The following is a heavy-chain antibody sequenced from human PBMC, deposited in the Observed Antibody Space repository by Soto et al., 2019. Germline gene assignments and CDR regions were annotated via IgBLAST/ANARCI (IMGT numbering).Heavy chain of an antibody. CDR3: AKETNYYDRSGYFSRAFDV. Sequence: EVQLVESGGGLVQPGGSLRLSCAASGFAFSASTMNWVRQAPGKGPEWISYISSSSSVIHYADSVKGRFTISRDNAQNSLFLQMSGLRDEDTAVYFCAKETNYYDRSGYFSRAFDVWGQGTMVTVSS. CDR1: GFAFSAST. CDR2: ISSSSSVI. D-gene: IGHD3-22*01. J-gene: IGHJ3*01. V-gene: IGHV3-48*02.